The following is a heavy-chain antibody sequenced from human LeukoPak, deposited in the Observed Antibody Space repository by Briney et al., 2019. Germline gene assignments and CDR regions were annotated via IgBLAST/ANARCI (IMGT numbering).Heavy chain of an antibody. CDR1: GFTFRSYA. CDR2: ISGNGGRT. J-gene: IGHJ5*02. D-gene: IGHD5-18*01. V-gene: IGHV3-23*01. CDR3: AKVRDLDTVLGRFDN. Sequence: GGSLRLSCAASGFTFRSYAMSWVRQAPGKGLEWVSVISGNGGRTYYADSVKGRFTISKDNSKNTLYLQMNSLRAEDTAVYYCAKVRDLDTVLGRFDNWGQGTLVTVSS.